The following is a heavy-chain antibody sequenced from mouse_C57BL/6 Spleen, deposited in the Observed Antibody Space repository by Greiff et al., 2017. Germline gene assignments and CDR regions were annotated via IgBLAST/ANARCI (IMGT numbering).Heavy chain of an antibody. Sequence: EVKLVESGGGLVKPGGSLKLSCAASGFTFSSYAMSWVRQTPEKRLAWVATISDGGSYTYYPDNVKGRFTISRDNAKNNLYLQMSHLKSEDTAMYYGARDYYGSSPLGFDVWGTGTTVTVSS. J-gene: IGHJ1*03. V-gene: IGHV5-4*01. CDR1: GFTFSSYA. CDR3: ARDYYGSSPLGFDV. CDR2: ISDGGSYT. D-gene: IGHD1-1*01.